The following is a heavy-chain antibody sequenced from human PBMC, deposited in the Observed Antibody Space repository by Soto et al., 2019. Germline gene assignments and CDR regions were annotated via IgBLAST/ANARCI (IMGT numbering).Heavy chain of an antibody. D-gene: IGHD6-13*01. CDR2: IYYSGNT. J-gene: IGHJ4*02. V-gene: IGHV4-39*01. CDR3: ARPGSTYSSGWSIDY. CDR1: GGSISITNYF. Sequence: QLQLQESGPGLVKPSETLSLTCTVSGGSISITNYFWGWIRQPPGKGLEWIGSIYYSGNTYYNPSLKSRASISVDTSMNQFSLKLTSVTAADTAVYYCARPGSTYSSGWSIDYWGQGILVTVSS.